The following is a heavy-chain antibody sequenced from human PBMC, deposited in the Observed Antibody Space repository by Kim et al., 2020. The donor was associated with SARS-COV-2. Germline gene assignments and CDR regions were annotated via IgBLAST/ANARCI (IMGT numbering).Heavy chain of an antibody. J-gene: IGHJ6*02. D-gene: IGHD3-3*01. V-gene: IGHV1-18*01. CDR3: ARVEDFWGGWPLPYYYSYGMDV. CDR2: ISAYNGNT. CDR1: GYTFTSYG. Sequence: ASVKVSCKASGYTFTSYGISWVRQAPGQGLEWMGWISAYNGNTNYAQKLQGRVTMTTDTSTSTAHMELRSLRSDDTAVYYCARVEDFWGGWPLPYYYSYGMDVWGQGTTVTVSS.